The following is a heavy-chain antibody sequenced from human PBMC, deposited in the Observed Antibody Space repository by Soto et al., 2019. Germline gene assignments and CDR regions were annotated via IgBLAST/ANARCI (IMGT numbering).Heavy chain of an antibody. V-gene: IGHV1-69*06. J-gene: IGHJ5*02. CDR1: GGTFSSYA. CDR2: IIPIFGTA. Sequence: QVQLVQSGAEVKKPGSSVKVSCKASGGTFSSYAISWVRQAPGQGLEWMGGIIPIFGTANYAQKFQGRVTITEDKSTSTAYMELSSLRSEDTAVYYCARSPYDILTEGVNWFDPWGQGTLVTVSS. CDR3: ARSPYDILTEGVNWFDP. D-gene: IGHD3-9*01.